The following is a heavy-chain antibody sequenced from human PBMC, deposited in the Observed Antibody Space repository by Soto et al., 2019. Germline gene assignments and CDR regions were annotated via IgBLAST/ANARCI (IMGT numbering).Heavy chain of an antibody. CDR3: ARDSSGYDYWFDP. V-gene: IGHV1-8*01. D-gene: IGHD5-12*01. J-gene: IGHJ5*02. Sequence: ASVKVSCKASGYTFTSYDISWVRQATGQGLEWMGWMNPNSGNTGYAQKFQGRVTMTRNTSISTAYMELSSLRSEDTAVYYCARDSSGYDYWFDPWGQGTLVTVSS. CDR1: GYTFTSYD. CDR2: MNPNSGNT.